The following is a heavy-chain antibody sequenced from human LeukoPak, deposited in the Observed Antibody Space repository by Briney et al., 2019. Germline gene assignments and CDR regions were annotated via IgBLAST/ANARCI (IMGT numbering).Heavy chain of an antibody. CDR2: IHRNGGST. Sequence: PGGSLRLSCAASGFTSDDYGMNWVRQAPGKGLEWVSGIHRNGGSTGYADSVKGRFTISRDTAKNSLYLQMNSLRAEDTALYHCARGNSNFDYWGQGTLVTVSS. D-gene: IGHD3-10*01. CDR1: GFTSDDYG. V-gene: IGHV3-20*01. CDR3: ARGNSNFDY. J-gene: IGHJ4*02.